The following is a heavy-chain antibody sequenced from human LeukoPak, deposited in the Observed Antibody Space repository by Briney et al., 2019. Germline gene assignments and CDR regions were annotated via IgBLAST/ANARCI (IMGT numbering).Heavy chain of an antibody. CDR1: GYSLTELP. Sequence: ASVKVSCKVSGYSLTELPMHWVRQAPGKGLERMGGFDPEDGETIYAQKFQGRVTMTEDTSTDTAYMELSSLRSEDTAVYYCAIEYSSSWYGGYFDYWGQGTLVTVSS. V-gene: IGHV1-24*01. CDR3: AIEYSSSWYGGYFDY. CDR2: FDPEDGET. J-gene: IGHJ4*02. D-gene: IGHD6-13*01.